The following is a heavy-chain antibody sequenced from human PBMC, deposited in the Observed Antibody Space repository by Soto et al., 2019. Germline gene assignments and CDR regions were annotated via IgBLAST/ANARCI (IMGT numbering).Heavy chain of an antibody. D-gene: IGHD6-19*01. Sequence: ASGKVSCKASGYTFTGYYMHWVRQAPGQGLEWMGWINPNSGGTNYAQKFQGWVTMTRDTSISTAYMELSRLRSDDTAVYYCARAVAGTHDAFDIWGQGTMVTVSS. CDR1: GYTFTGYY. V-gene: IGHV1-2*04. CDR2: INPNSGGT. CDR3: ARAVAGTHDAFDI. J-gene: IGHJ3*02.